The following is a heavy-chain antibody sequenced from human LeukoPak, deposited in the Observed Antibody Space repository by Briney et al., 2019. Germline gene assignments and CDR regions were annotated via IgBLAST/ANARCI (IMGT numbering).Heavy chain of an antibody. CDR3: ARGIGSGYFDYFDY. D-gene: IGHD3-22*01. V-gene: IGHV3-7*04. J-gene: IGHJ4*02. Sequence: PGGSLRLSCAASGFTFSSYWMSWVRQAPGKGLEWVANIKQDGSEKYYVDSAKGRFTISRDNAKNSLYLQMNSLRAEDTAVYYCARGIGSGYFDYFDYWGQGTLVTVSS. CDR2: IKQDGSEK. CDR1: GFTFSSYW.